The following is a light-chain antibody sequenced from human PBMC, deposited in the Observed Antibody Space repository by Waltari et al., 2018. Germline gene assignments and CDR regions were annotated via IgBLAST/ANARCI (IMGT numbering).Light chain of an antibody. CDR1: QSLLHSNGYNY. V-gene: IGKV2-28*01. J-gene: IGKJ4*01. CDR2: LGS. CDR3: MQALQTPLT. Sequence: DIVMTQSPLSLPVTPGEPASISCRSSQSLLHSNGYNYLDWYLKKPGQSPQLLIYLGSMRASGVPDRFSGRGSGTDFTLKISRVEAEYVGVYYCMQALQTPLTFGGGTKLEIK.